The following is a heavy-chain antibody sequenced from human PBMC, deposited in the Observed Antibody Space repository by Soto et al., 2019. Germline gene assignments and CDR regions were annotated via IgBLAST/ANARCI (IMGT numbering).Heavy chain of an antibody. CDR2: IYHSGST. J-gene: IGHJ4*02. Sequence: QVQLQESGPGLVKPSETLSLTCTVSGGSISSYYWSWIRQPPGKGLEWIGNIYHSGSTNYNPSLKSLVTISVDTSKNQFSLKLSSVTAADTAVYYCARGYGDYVSDYWGQGTLVTVSS. V-gene: IGHV4-59*01. CDR1: GGSISSYY. D-gene: IGHD4-17*01. CDR3: ARGYGDYVSDY.